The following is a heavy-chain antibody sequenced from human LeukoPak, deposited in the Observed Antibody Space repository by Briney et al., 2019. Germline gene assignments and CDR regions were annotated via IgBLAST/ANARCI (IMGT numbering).Heavy chain of an antibody. D-gene: IGHD6-13*01. Sequence: SETLSLTCTVSGGSISSYYWSWIRQPPGKGLEWIGYIYYSGSTNYNPSLKSRVTISVDTSKNQFSLKLSSVTAAATAVYYCATGIAAAGTGTDYWGQGTLVTVSS. CDR3: ATGIAAAGTGTDY. V-gene: IGHV4-59*01. CDR2: IYYSGST. CDR1: GGSISSYY. J-gene: IGHJ4*02.